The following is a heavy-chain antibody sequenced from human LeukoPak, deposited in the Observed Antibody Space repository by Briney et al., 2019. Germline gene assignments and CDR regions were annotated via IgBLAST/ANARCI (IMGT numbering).Heavy chain of an antibody. CDR2: FDPEDGET. D-gene: IGHD3-10*01. CDR1: GYTLTELP. J-gene: IGHJ6*02. CDR3: ATDSILMVRGATYYGMDV. V-gene: IGHV1-24*01. Sequence: ASVKVSCKVSGYTLTELPMHWVRQAPGKGLEWMGGFDPEDGETIYAQKFQGRVTMTEDTSTDTAYMELSSLRSEDTAVYYCATDSILMVRGATYYGMDVWGQGTTVAVSS.